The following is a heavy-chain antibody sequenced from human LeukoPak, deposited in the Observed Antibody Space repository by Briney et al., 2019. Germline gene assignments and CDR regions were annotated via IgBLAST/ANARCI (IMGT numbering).Heavy chain of an antibody. CDR3: STARPRAPETSGSYYRFYH. V-gene: IGHV3-15*01. J-gene: IGHJ5*02. D-gene: IGHD1-26*01. CDR1: GFTFSNAW. Sequence: AGGSLRLSCVASGFTFSNAWMSWVRQAPGKGLEWVGRIKSKVDGGTTDYAAPVKGRFTISRDDSKNTLYLQMNSLKTEDTARYYCSTARPRAPETSGSYYRFYHWGQGTLVTVSS. CDR2: IKSKVDGGTT.